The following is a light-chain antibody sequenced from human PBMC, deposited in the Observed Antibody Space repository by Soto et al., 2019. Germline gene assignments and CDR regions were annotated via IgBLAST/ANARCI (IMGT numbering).Light chain of an antibody. CDR3: SSYTSISTYV. CDR1: SSDVGGYNY. Sequence: QSVLTQPASVPGSPGQSITISCTGTSSDVGGYNYVSWYQHHPGKAPRLMIYEVSNRPSGVSDRFSGSKSGNTASLTISGLLAEDEADYYCSSYTSISTYVFGTGTKVTVL. CDR2: EVS. J-gene: IGLJ1*01. V-gene: IGLV2-14*01.